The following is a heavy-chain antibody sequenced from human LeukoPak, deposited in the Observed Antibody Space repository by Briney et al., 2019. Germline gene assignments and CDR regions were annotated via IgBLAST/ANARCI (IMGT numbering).Heavy chain of an antibody. CDR1: GFTFSDYY. J-gene: IGHJ4*02. CDR3: ARDMGWLQFNY. V-gene: IGHV3-11*01. CDR2: IDKGGSPR. Sequence: SGGSLRLSCAASGFTFSDYYMIWIRQAPGKGLECVSYIDKGGSPRYYADSVKGRFTISRDNAKNSLFLQMNSLRAEDSAVYYCARDMGWLQFNYWGQGILVTVSS. D-gene: IGHD5-24*01.